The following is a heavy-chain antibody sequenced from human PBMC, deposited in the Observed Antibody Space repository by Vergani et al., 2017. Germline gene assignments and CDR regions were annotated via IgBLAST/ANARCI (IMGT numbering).Heavy chain of an antibody. CDR1: GHTFTGYY. D-gene: IGHD6-13*01. J-gene: IGHJ6*03. V-gene: IGHV1-2*02. CDR2: INPNSGGT. CDR3: ARDGSSSWPYYYYYMDV. Sequence: QVQLVQSGAEVKKPGASVKVSCKASGHTFTGYYMHWVRQAPGQGLEWMGWINPNSGGTNYAQNFQGRVTMTRDTSISTAYMELSRLRSDDTAGYYCARDGSSSWPYYYYYMDVWGKGTTVTVSS.